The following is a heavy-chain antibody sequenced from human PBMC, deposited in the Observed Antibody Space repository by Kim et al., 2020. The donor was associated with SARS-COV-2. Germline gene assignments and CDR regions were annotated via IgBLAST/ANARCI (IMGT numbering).Heavy chain of an antibody. CDR2: ISSSSSYI. Sequence: GGSLRLSCAASGFTFSSYSMNWVRQAPGKGLEWVSSISSSSSYIYYADSVKGRFTISRDNAKNSLYLQMNSLRAEDTAVYYCARDNLGRGYSYGLYYYGMDVWGQGTTVTVSS. D-gene: IGHD5-18*01. J-gene: IGHJ6*02. CDR1: GFTFSSYS. CDR3: ARDNLGRGYSYGLYYYGMDV. V-gene: IGHV3-21*01.